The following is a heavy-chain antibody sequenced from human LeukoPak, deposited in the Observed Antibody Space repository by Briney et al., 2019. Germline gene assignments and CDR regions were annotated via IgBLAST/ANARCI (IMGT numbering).Heavy chain of an antibody. CDR3: AKSPSPIVLMVYAIPSNQYFQY. J-gene: IGHJ1*01. V-gene: IGHV1-69*04. CDR2: IIPILGIA. CDR1: GGTFSSYA. Sequence: SVKVSCKASGGTFSSYAISWVRQAPGQGLEWMGRIIPILGIANYAQKFQGRVTITADKSTSTAYMELSSLRSEDTAVYYCAKSPSPIVLMVYAIPSNQYFQYWGQGTLVTVSS. D-gene: IGHD2-8*01.